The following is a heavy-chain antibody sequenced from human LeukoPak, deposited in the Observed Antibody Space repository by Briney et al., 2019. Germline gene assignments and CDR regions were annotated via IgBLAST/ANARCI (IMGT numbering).Heavy chain of an antibody. V-gene: IGHV3-30-3*01. CDR2: ISYDGSNK. J-gene: IGHJ3*02. D-gene: IGHD1-26*01. Sequence: GGSLRLSCAASGFTFSSYAMHWVRQAPGKGLEWVAIISYDGSNKYYADSVKGRFTISRDNSKNTLYLQMNTLRAEDTAVYYCASPWDLSDAFDIWGQGTMVTVSS. CDR1: GFTFSSYA. CDR3: ASPWDLSDAFDI.